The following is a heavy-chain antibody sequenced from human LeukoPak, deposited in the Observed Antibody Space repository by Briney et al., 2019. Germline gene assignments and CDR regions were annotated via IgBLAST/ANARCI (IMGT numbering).Heavy chain of an antibody. V-gene: IGHV5-51*01. Sequence: GESLKISCKGSGYSFTTYWIGWVRQMPGKGLEWMGIIYPGDSDTRYSPSFQGQVTISADKSISTAYLQWSSLKASDTAMYFCARATWQLVSPHYFDHWGQGTLVTVSS. J-gene: IGHJ4*02. CDR2: IYPGDSDT. D-gene: IGHD1-1*01. CDR1: GYSFTTYW. CDR3: ARATWQLVSPHYFDH.